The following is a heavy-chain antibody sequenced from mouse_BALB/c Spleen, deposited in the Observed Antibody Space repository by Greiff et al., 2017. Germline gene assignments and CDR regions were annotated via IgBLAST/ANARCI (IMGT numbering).Heavy chain of an antibody. V-gene: IGHV1S81*02. D-gene: IGHD1-2*01. Sequence: QVQLQQSGAELVKPGASVKLSCKASGYTFTSYYMYWVKQRPGQGLEWIGEINPSNGGTNFNEKFKSKATLTVDKSSSTAYMQLSSLTSEDSAVYYCTRGSYGSDAMDYWGQGTSVTVSS. J-gene: IGHJ4*01. CDR3: TRGSYGSDAMDY. CDR2: INPSNGGT. CDR1: GYTFTSYY.